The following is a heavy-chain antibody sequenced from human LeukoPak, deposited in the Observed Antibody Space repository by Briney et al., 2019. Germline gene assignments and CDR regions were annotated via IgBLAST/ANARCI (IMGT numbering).Heavy chain of an antibody. V-gene: IGHV1-2*02. J-gene: IGHJ4*02. Sequence: ASVKVSCKASGYTFTGYYMHWVRQAPGQGLEWMGLINPNSGGTNYAQKFQGRVTMTRDTSISTAYMELSRLRSDDTAVYYCARDHGYYDILTGYYPTYYFDYWGQGTLVTVSS. CDR1: GYTFTGYY. D-gene: IGHD3-9*01. CDR3: ARDHGYYDILTGYYPTYYFDY. CDR2: INPNSGGT.